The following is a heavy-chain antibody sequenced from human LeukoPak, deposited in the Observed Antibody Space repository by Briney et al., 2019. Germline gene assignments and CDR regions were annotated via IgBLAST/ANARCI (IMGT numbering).Heavy chain of an antibody. Sequence: GGSLRLSXAASGFTFSSYWMSWVRQAPGKGLEWVANIKQDGSEKYYVDSVKGRFTISRDNAKNSLYPQMNSLRAEDTAVYYCARVEIVVVPAVPNFDYWGQRTLVTVSS. CDR2: IKQDGSEK. CDR3: ARVEIVVVPAVPNFDY. J-gene: IGHJ4*02. CDR1: GFTFSSYW. V-gene: IGHV3-7*01. D-gene: IGHD2-2*03.